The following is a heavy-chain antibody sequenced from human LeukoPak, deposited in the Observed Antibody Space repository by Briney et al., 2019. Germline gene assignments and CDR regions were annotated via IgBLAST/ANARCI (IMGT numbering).Heavy chain of an antibody. CDR1: GGSISSGGYS. J-gene: IGHJ5*02. D-gene: IGHD4-17*01. V-gene: IGHV4-30-2*01. CDR3: ARTTVTTSYWFDP. CDR2: IYHSGST. Sequence: SETLSRTCAVSGGSISSGGYSWSWIRQPPGKGLEWIGYIYHSGSTYYNPSLKSRVTISVDRSKNQFSLKLSSVTAADTAVYYCARTTVTTSYWFDPWGQGTLVTVSS.